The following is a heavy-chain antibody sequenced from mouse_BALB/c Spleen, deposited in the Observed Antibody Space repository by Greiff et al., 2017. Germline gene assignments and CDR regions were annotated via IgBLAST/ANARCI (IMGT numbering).Heavy chain of an antibody. D-gene: IGHD1-1*01. V-gene: IGHV5-6*02. J-gene: IGHJ2*01. CDR3: ARLDYYGSIYFDD. CDR1: GFTFSSYG. CDR2: ISSGGSYT. Sequence: EVMLVESGGDLVKPGGSLKLSCAASGFTFSSYGMSWVRQTPDKRLEWVATISSGGSYTYYTDSVKGRFTISRDNAKNTLYLQMSSLKSEDTAMYYCARLDYYGSIYFDDWGQGTTLTVAS.